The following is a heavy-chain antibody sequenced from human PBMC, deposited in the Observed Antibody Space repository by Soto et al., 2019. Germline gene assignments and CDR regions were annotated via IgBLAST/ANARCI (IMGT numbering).Heavy chain of an antibody. J-gene: IGHJ4*02. V-gene: IGHV3-21*01. CDR3: ARDVNLYSSSRFDY. CDR1: GFTFSSYS. Sequence: GGSLRLSCAASGFTFSSYSMNWGRQAPGKGLEWVSSISSSSSYIYYADSVKGRFTISRDNAKNSLYLQMNSLRAEDTAVYYCARDVNLYSSSRFDYWGQGTLVTVSS. D-gene: IGHD6-6*01. CDR2: ISSSSSYI.